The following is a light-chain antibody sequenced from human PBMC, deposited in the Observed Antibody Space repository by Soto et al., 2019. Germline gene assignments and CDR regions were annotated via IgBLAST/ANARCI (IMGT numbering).Light chain of an antibody. Sequence: DIQMTQSPSTLSASVGDRVTITCRASQSISTWLAWYQQKPGRAPKLLIYKESSLESVAPSTFSGSGSGTEFTLTISSLQPDDFATYYCQQYHSSPYTFGQGTKLEIK. CDR1: QSISTW. CDR3: QQYHSSPYT. CDR2: KES. J-gene: IGKJ2*01. V-gene: IGKV1-5*03.